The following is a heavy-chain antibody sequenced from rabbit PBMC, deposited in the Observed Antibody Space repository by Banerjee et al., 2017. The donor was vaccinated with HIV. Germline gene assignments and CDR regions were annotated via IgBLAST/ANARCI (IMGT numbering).Heavy chain of an antibody. CDR1: GFTISSSYY. Sequence: QSLEESGGGLVQPEGSLALTCKASGFTISSSYYMCWVRQAPGKGLEWIGRINSDRGGNTYYASWAKGRFTISKTSSTTVTLQMTSLTAADTAIYFCARVGNGDYAYDFWGQGTLVTVS. V-gene: IGHV1S40*01. CDR2: INSDRGGNT. D-gene: IGHD2-1*01. CDR3: ARVGNGDYAYDF. J-gene: IGHJ2*01.